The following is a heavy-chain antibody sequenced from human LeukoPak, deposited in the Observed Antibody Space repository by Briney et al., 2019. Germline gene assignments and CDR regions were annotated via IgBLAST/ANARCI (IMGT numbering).Heavy chain of an antibody. V-gene: IGHV3-30-3*01. Sequence: GGSLRLSCAASGFTFSSYAMHWVRQAPGKGLEWVAVISYDGSNKYYADSVKGRFTISRDNSKNTLYLQMNSLRAEDTAVYYCARGRGQGSGSNIWGQGTMVTVSS. CDR2: ISYDGSNK. CDR3: ARGRGQGSGSNI. J-gene: IGHJ3*02. CDR1: GFTFSSYA. D-gene: IGHD3-10*01.